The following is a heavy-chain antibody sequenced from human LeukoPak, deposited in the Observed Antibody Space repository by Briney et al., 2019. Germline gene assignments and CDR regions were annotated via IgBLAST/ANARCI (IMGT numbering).Heavy chain of an antibody. CDR3: ARSEIQLWLNYYYYMDV. J-gene: IGHJ6*03. V-gene: IGHV3-33*01. CDR1: GFTFSSYG. CDR2: IWYDGSNK. Sequence: GGSLRLSCAASGFTFSSYGVHWVRQAPGKGLEWVAVIWYDGSNKYYADSVKGRFTISRDNSKNTLYLQMNSLRAEDTAVYYCARSEIQLWLNYYYYMDVWGKGTTVTVSS. D-gene: IGHD5-18*01.